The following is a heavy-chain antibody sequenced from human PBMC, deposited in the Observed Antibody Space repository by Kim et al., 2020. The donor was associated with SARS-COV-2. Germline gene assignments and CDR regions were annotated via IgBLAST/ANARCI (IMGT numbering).Heavy chain of an antibody. Sequence: GGSLRLSCAASGFTFSSYAMSWVRQAPGKGLEWVSAISGSGGSTYYADSVKGRFTISRDNSKNTLYLQMNSLRAEDTAVYYCAKGGGGYCSSTSCYRNYFDYWGQGTLVTVSS. CDR3: AKGGGGYCSSTSCYRNYFDY. CDR1: GFTFSSYA. CDR2: ISGSGGST. D-gene: IGHD2-2*01. V-gene: IGHV3-23*01. J-gene: IGHJ4*02.